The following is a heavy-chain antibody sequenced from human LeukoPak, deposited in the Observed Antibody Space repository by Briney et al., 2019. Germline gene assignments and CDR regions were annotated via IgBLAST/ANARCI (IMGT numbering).Heavy chain of an antibody. CDR1: CHSINKHY. V-gene: IGHV4-4*08. D-gene: IGHD2-2*03. Sequence: SETLSLTCTVSCHSINKHYLSWIRQSPAKGLDWIGLIYTRGRTNFNPPLKNRVTLPGGTPKNQAFLPLAYVTAPDTAGHYFARHWIETNKTYSYWFDTWGQGTLGTASS. J-gene: IGHJ5*02. CDR3: ARHWIETNKTYSYWFDT. CDR2: IYTRGRT.